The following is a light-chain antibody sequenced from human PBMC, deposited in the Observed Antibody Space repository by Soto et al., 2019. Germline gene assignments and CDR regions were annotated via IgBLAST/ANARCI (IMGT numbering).Light chain of an antibody. CDR3: SSYTSSTTLV. CDR1: SSDVGSYNR. J-gene: IGLJ2*01. CDR2: EVN. V-gene: IGLV2-18*02. Sequence: QSALTQPPSVSGSPGQSVTISCTGTSSDVGSYNRVSWYQQPPGTAPKLMIYEVNNRPSGVPDRFSGSKSGNTAFLTISGLQAEDEADYYCSSYTSSTTLVFGGGTKLTVL.